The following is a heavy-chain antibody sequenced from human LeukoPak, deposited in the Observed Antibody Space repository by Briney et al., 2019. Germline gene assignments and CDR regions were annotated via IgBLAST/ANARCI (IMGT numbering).Heavy chain of an antibody. J-gene: IGHJ4*02. D-gene: IGHD5-24*01. Sequence: PSETLSLTCAVYGGSFSGYYWSWIRQPPGKGLERIGEINHSGSTNYNPSLKSRVTISVDTSKNQFSLKLSSVTAADTAVYYCARPPRERDGYNRKFDYWGQGTLVTVSS. V-gene: IGHV4-34*01. CDR3: ARPPRERDGYNRKFDY. CDR2: INHSGST. CDR1: GGSFSGYY.